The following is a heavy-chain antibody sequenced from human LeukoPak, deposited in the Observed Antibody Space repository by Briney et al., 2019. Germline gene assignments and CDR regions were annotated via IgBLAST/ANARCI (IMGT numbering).Heavy chain of an antibody. Sequence: GGSLRLPCAASGFDLSSHGMNWVRQAPGKGLEWVSTINFNGGRTYYADSVKGRFSVSRDNSKNTLYLQMNSLRAEDTAVYYCAKGGRGSWAGNTGDWGQGTLVSVS. V-gene: IGHV3-23*01. CDR3: AKGGRGSWAGNTGD. D-gene: IGHD3-10*01. J-gene: IGHJ4*02. CDR2: INFNGGRT. CDR1: GFDLSSHG.